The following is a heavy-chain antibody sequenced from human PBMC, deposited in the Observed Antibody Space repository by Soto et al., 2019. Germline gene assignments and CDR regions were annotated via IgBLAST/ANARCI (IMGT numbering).Heavy chain of an antibody. Sequence: SVKVSCKASGGTFSSYAISWVRQAPGQGLEWMGGIIPIFGTANYAQKFQGRVTITADESTSTAYMELSSLRSEDTAVYYCARGRYCSSTSCYTSSYDYYYGMDVWGQGTTVTVSS. D-gene: IGHD2-2*02. V-gene: IGHV1-69*13. CDR1: GGTFSSYA. CDR3: ARGRYCSSTSCYTSSYDYYYGMDV. J-gene: IGHJ6*02. CDR2: IIPIFGTA.